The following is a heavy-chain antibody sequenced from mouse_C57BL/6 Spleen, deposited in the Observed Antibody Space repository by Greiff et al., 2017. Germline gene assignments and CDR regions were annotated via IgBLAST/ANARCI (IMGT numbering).Heavy chain of an antibody. J-gene: IGHJ1*03. Sequence: QVQLQQPGAELVRPGSSVKLSCKASGYTFTSYWMHWVKQRPIQGLEWIGNIDPSDSETHYNQKFKDKATLTVDKSSSTAYMQLSSLTSEDSAVYYCARRDYDGYYSYWYFDVWGTGTTVTVSS. CDR2: IDPSDSET. CDR3: ARRDYDGYYSYWYFDV. V-gene: IGHV1-52*01. CDR1: GYTFTSYW. D-gene: IGHD2-3*01.